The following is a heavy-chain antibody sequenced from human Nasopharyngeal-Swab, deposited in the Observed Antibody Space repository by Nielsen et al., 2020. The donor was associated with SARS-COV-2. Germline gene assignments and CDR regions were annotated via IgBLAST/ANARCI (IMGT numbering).Heavy chain of an antibody. J-gene: IGHJ4*02. CDR2: IYSGGNA. Sequence: GGSLKISCAASGFIITSNYMNWVRQAPGKGLEWVSVIYSGGNAYYADSVKGRFTISRDTSKNMLYLQMDSVRADDTAVYYCARDTGFCTRGSCGPFDSWGQGTLVSVSS. V-gene: IGHV3-53*01. CDR1: GFIITSNY. CDR3: ARDTGFCTRGSCGPFDS. D-gene: IGHD2-8*01.